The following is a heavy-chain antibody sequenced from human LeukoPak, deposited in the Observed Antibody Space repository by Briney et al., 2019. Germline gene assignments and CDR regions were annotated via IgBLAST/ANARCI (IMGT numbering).Heavy chain of an antibody. CDR3: ARDARAYYDSSGYSDY. CDR1: GYTFTSYG. D-gene: IGHD3-22*01. J-gene: IGHJ4*02. V-gene: IGHV1-18*01. CDR2: ISAYNGNT. Sequence: GASVKVSCKASGYTFTSYGISWVRQAPGQGLGWMGWISAYNGNTNYAQKLQGRVTMTTDTSTSTAYMELRSLRSDDTAVYYCARDARAYYDSSGYSDYWGQGTLVTVSS.